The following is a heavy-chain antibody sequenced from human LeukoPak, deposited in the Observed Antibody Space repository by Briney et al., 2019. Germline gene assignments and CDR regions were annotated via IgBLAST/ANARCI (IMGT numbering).Heavy chain of an antibody. Sequence: PGGSLRLSCAVSGFTFTTYGMHWVRQAPGKGLEWVSSISSSSSYIYYVDSVKGRFTISRDNAKNSLYLQMNSLRAEDTAVYYCARGQLYYDSSGFDYWGQGTLVTVSS. D-gene: IGHD3-22*01. V-gene: IGHV3-21*01. CDR1: GFTFTTYG. J-gene: IGHJ4*02. CDR3: ARGQLYYDSSGFDY. CDR2: ISSSSSYI.